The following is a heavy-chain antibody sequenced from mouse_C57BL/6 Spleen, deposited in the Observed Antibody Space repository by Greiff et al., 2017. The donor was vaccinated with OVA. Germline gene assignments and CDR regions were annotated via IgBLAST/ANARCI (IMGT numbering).Heavy chain of an antibody. CDR3: ARQYYYGSNHFDY. CDR2: IDPSDSYT. CDR1: GYTFTSYW. V-gene: IGHV1-69*01. Sequence: VQLQQSGAELVMPGASVKLSCKASGYTFTSYWMHWVKQRPGQGLEWIGEIDPSDSYTNYNQKFKGKSTLTVDKSSSTAYMQLSSLTSEDSAVYYCARQYYYGSNHFDYWGQDTTLTVSS. D-gene: IGHD1-1*01. J-gene: IGHJ2*01.